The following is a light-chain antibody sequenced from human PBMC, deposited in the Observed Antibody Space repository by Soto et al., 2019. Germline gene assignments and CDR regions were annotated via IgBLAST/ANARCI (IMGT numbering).Light chain of an antibody. CDR3: GSYTTNITPVV. Sequence: QSVLTQPPSASGSPGQSVTISCTGTSSDVGGYNYVSWYQQHPGKAPKLMIYEVTKRPSGVPDRFSGSKSGNTASLTVSGLQAEDEADYYCGSYTTNITPVVFGGGTKLTVL. V-gene: IGLV2-8*01. CDR1: SSDVGGYNY. CDR2: EVT. J-gene: IGLJ2*01.